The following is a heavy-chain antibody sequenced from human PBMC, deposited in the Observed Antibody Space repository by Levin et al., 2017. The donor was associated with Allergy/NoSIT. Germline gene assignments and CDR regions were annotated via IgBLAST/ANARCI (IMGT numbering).Heavy chain of an antibody. CDR3: ARGLPNYYDSSGSFAVDI. D-gene: IGHD3-22*01. CDR2: IYNSGTT. V-gene: IGHV4-39*07. J-gene: IGHJ3*02. Sequence: SQTLSLTCPVSGGSVTSSSYYWAWIRQPPGKGLEWIASIYNSGTTYYNPSLKSRVTLSVDSSTNQFSLHLTSVTAADTAVYYCARGLPNYYDSSGSFAVDIWGQGRMVTVSS. CDR1: GGSVTSSSYY.